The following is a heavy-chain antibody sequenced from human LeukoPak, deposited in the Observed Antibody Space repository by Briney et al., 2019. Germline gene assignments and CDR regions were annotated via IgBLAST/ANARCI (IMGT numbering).Heavy chain of an antibody. D-gene: IGHD1-26*01. Sequence: KPGGSLRLSCAASGFTFSSYSMNWVRQAPGEGLEWVSSISSSSSYIYYADSVKGRFTISRDNAKNSLYPQMNSLRAEDTAVYYCARDRWEPVDYWGQGTLVTVSS. J-gene: IGHJ4*02. CDR3: ARDRWEPVDY. CDR2: ISSSSSYI. CDR1: GFTFSSYS. V-gene: IGHV3-21*01.